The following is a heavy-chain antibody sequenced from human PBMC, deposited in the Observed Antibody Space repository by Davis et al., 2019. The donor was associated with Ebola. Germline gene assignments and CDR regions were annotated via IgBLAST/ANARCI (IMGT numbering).Heavy chain of an antibody. CDR3: ASSSGSYSFDY. Sequence: GESLKISCAASGFIFSNYWMHWVRQAPGKGLVWVSRIRSDGSSTNHADSVKGRFTISRDNAKNTLYLQMNSLRAEDTAVYYCASSSGSYSFDYWGQGTLVTVSS. CDR2: IRSDGSST. V-gene: IGHV3-74*01. CDR1: GFIFSNYW. J-gene: IGHJ4*02. D-gene: IGHD1-26*01.